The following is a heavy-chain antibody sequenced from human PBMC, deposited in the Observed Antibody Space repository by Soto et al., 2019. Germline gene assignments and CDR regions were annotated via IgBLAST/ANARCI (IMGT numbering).Heavy chain of an antibody. CDR2: MTSDSNTI. V-gene: IGHV3-48*01. D-gene: IGHD3-10*01. CDR1: VFPFSIES. J-gene: IGHJ3*01. CDR3: ARGVSYGFDF. Sequence: LSGAACVFPFSIESMNWFRQAPGKGLEWVSYMTSDSNTIHYADSVKGRFTISRDNAKNSLWLQMNSLRVEDTAVYYCARGVSYGFDFWGQGTMVTVSS.